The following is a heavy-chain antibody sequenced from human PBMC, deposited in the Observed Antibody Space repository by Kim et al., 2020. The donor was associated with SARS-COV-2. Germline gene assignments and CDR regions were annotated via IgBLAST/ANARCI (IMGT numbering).Heavy chain of an antibody. CDR3: ARGRDGYNHFDY. V-gene: IGHV3-66*01. CDR1: GFTVSSNY. D-gene: IGHD5-12*01. CDR2: IYSGGST. J-gene: IGHJ4*02. Sequence: GGSLRLSCAASGFTVSSNYMSWVRQAPGKGLEWVSVIYSGGSTYYADSVKGGFTISRDNSKNTLYLQMNSLRAEDTAVYYCARGRDGYNHFDYWGQGTLVTVSS.